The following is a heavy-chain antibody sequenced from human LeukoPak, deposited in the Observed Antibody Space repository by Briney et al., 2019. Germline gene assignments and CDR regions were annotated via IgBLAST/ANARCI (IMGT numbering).Heavy chain of an antibody. V-gene: IGHV1-46*01. CDR1: GYTFTSYY. J-gene: IGHJ6*03. CDR3: ARDRGYSYAKKSSEYYYMDV. D-gene: IGHD5-18*01. CDR2: INPSGGST. Sequence: ASVTVSCKASGYTFTSYYMHWVRQAPGQGLEWMGIINPSGGSTSYAQKFQGRVTMTRDMSTSTVYMELSSLRSEDTAVYYCARDRGYSYAKKSSEYYYMDVWGKGTTVTISS.